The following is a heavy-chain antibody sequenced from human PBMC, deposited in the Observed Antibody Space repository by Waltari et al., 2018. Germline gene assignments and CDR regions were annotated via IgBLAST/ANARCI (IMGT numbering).Heavy chain of an antibody. CDR2: IHSSGTT. CDR3: ARLVWFGAWIDN. Sequence: QVQLQESGPAMLRPSETLSLTSTVSGDSIKTDPYCRGWIRQSPGKGLQCLGTIHSSGTTYVPASLEPRVTISVDTFNNRFSLNLRSATAADTAVYFCARLVWFGAWIDNWGQGTLVTVSS. D-gene: IGHD3-10*01. J-gene: IGHJ4*02. V-gene: IGHV4-39*01. CDR1: GDSIKTDPYC.